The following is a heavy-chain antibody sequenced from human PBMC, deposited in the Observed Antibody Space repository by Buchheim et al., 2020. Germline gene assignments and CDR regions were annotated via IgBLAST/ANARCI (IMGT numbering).Heavy chain of an antibody. CDR1: GFTFSSYA. V-gene: IGHV3-30*04. CDR2: ISYDGRNK. Sequence: QVQLVESGGGVVQPGRSLRLSCAASGFTFSSYAMHWVRQAPGKGLEWVAVISYDGRNKYYADSVKGRFTISRDNSKNTLYLQMNSLRAEDTAVYYCARGRRAYYYYGMDVWGQGTT. J-gene: IGHJ6*02. CDR3: ARGRRAYYYYGMDV.